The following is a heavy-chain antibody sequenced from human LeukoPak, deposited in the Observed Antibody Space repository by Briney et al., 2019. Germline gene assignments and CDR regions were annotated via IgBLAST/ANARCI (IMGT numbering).Heavy chain of an antibody. V-gene: IGHV4-4*07. D-gene: IGHD2-15*01. CDR1: GGSLSNSF. J-gene: IGHJ4*02. CDR2: IYSSGTT. CDR3: ARAPSGCGGTCAFDY. Sequence: PSETLSLTCSVSGGSLSNSFWSWLRQPAGKGLEWIGRIYSSGTTNYNPSLKSRVTLSLDTSKNQFSLKLTSVTAADTAVYYCARAPSGCGGTCAFDYWGQGTLVTVSS.